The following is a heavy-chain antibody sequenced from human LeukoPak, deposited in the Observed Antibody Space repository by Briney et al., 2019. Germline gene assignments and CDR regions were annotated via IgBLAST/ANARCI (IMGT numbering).Heavy chain of an antibody. CDR2: IYYRGST. V-gene: IGHV4-59*01. J-gene: IGHJ4*02. Sequence: KPSETLSLTCTVSGGSISSYYWSWIRQPPGKGLEGMGYIYYRGSTNYNPSLKSRVTISVDTSKNQFSLKVRSMTDAATAVYYCERGYSTGYYGFDYWGQGTLVTVSS. CDR1: GGSISSYY. CDR3: ERGYSTGYYGFDY. D-gene: IGHD3-9*01.